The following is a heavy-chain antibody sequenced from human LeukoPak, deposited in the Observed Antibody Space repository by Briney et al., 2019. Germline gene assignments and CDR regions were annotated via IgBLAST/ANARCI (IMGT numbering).Heavy chain of an antibody. CDR3: ARRNTAMVAGLDY. Sequence: ASVKVSCKASGYTFTTYDINWVRQATGQGLEWMGWMNPNSGNTGYAQKFQGRVTMTRNTSISTAFMELSGLRSEDTAVYFCARRNTAMVAGLDYWGQGSMVTVSS. CDR2: MNPNSGNT. CDR1: GYTFTTYD. D-gene: IGHD5-18*01. J-gene: IGHJ4*02. V-gene: IGHV1-8*01.